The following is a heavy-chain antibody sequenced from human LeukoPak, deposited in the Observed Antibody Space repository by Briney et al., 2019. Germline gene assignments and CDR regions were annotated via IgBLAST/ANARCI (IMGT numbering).Heavy chain of an antibody. D-gene: IGHD2-8*01. J-gene: IGHJ4*02. CDR1: GGSISSYY. CDR3: ARSLGYCTNGVCPRYFDY. CDR2: IYTSWST. Sequence: SETLSLTCTVSGGSISSYYWSWIRQPAAKGLEWIGRIYTSWSTNYNSSLKSRVTMSVDTSKNQFSLKLSSVTAADTAVYYCARSLGYCTNGVCPRYFDYWGQGTLVTVSS. V-gene: IGHV4-4*07.